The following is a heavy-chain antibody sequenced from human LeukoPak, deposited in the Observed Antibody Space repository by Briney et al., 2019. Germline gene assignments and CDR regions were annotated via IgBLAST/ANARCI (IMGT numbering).Heavy chain of an antibody. CDR1: GYSISSGYY. V-gene: IGHV4-38-2*02. CDR3: ARFDLNWNSDC. J-gene: IGHJ4*02. Sequence: SETLSLTCTVSGYSISSGYYWGWIRQPPGKGLEWIGSIYHSGDTYYNPSLKSPVTISVDTSKNQFSLKLSSVTAADTAVFYCARFDLNWNSDCWGQGTLVTVSS. CDR2: IYHSGDT. D-gene: IGHD3/OR15-3a*01.